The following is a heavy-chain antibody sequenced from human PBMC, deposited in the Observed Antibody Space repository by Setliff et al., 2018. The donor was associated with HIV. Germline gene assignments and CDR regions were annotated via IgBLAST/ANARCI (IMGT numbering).Heavy chain of an antibody. V-gene: IGHV1-69*06. Sequence: SVKVSCKASGVTFTTDPFTWVRQAPGQGLEWMGKIIPMFGTSTYAQKFEGRVTITADKSTNTTFLEVSGLRSEDTATYFCARARRIVPAAPLWYWGQGTLVTVSS. CDR2: IIPMFGTS. J-gene: IGHJ4*02. CDR1: GVTFTTDP. CDR3: ARARRIVPAAPLWY. D-gene: IGHD2-2*01.